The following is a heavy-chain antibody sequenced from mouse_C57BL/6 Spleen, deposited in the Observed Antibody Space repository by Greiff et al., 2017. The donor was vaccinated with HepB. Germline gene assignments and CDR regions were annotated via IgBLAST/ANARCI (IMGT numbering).Heavy chain of an antibody. Sequence: EVKLQESGAELVKPGASVKFSCTASGFNIKDYYMHWVKQRTEQGLEWIGRIDPEDGETKYAPKFQGKATITADTSSNTAYLQLSSLTSEDTAVYYCARGRGNLYYFDYWGQGTTLTVSS. V-gene: IGHV14-2*01. CDR2: IDPEDGET. CDR3: ARGRGNLYYFDY. D-gene: IGHD1-1*01. CDR1: GFNIKDYY. J-gene: IGHJ2*01.